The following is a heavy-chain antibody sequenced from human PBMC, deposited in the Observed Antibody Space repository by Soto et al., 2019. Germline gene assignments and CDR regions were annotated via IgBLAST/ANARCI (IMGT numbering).Heavy chain of an antibody. CDR3: ARYRDNHNYGMDV. J-gene: IGHJ6*02. CDR1: GFTFSSFG. Sequence: QVQLVESGGGVVHPGRSLRLSCAASGFTFSSFGMHWVRQAPGKGLEWVAVIWYDGSNKYHGDSVKGRFTVSRDNSKNTLYLQMNSLTAEDTAVYFCARYRDNHNYGMDVWGQGSTVTVSS. V-gene: IGHV3-33*01. CDR2: IWYDGSNK.